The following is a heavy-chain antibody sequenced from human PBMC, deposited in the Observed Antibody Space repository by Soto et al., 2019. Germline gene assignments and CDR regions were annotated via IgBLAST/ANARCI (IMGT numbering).Heavy chain of an antibody. Sequence: QVQLVQSGAEVKKPGASVKVACKASGYTFTNHDINWVRQATGQGPEWMGWMNPNSGDTGYAQYFQDRVTMTRDTSTRTAYMELSSLRSEDTAVYYCARVGGNWNDDYFDYWGQGTLVTVSS. CDR1: GYTFTNHD. V-gene: IGHV1-8*01. CDR2: MNPNSGDT. CDR3: ARVGGNWNDDYFDY. D-gene: IGHD1-1*01. J-gene: IGHJ4*02.